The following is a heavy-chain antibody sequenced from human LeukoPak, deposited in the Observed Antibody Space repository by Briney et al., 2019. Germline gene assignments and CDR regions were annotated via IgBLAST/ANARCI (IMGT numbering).Heavy chain of an antibody. CDR2: INHDGGTI. J-gene: IGHJ4*02. V-gene: IGHV3-11*04. Sequence: GGSLRLSCAASRFSFSDYYMASIPQSPGKRLQWISYINHDGGTIYYADSVKGRFTISRDNAKNSLYLQMNSLRAEDTAVYYCARRYDSKNYFDYWGQGTLVTVSS. CDR1: RFSFSDYY. CDR3: ARRYDSKNYFDY. D-gene: IGHD3-22*01.